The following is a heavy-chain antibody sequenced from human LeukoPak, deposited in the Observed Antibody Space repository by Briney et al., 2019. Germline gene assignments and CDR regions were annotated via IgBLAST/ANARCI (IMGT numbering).Heavy chain of an antibody. D-gene: IGHD1-26*01. CDR1: GFTVSSNY. CDR3: AKDPNSGSYYPYYFDY. V-gene: IGHV3-23*01. CDR2: ISGSGGST. Sequence: GGSLRLSCAASGFTVSSNYMSWVRQAPGKGLEWVSAISGSGGSTYYADSVKGRFTISRDNSKNTLYLQMNSLRAEDTAVYYCAKDPNSGSYYPYYFDYWGQGTLVTVSS. J-gene: IGHJ4*02.